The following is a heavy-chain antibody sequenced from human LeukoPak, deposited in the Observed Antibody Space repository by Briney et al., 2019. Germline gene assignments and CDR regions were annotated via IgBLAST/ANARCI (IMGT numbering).Heavy chain of an antibody. V-gene: IGHV3-33*06. CDR1: GFTFSSYG. J-gene: IGHJ4*02. D-gene: IGHD4-17*01. CDR3: AKDLRDYRYYFDY. Sequence: GGSLRLSCAASGFTFSSYGMHWFRQAPGKGLEWVAVIWYDGSNKYYADSVKGRFTISRDNSKNTLYLQMNSLRAEDTAVYYCAKDLRDYRYYFDYWGQGTLVTVSS. CDR2: IWYDGSNK.